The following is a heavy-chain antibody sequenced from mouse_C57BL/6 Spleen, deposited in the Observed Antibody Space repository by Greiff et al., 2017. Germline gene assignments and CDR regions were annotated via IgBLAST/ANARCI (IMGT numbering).Heavy chain of an antibody. CDR2: IDPENGDT. D-gene: IGHD2-5*01. CDR3: TPYYSNTEGFAY. V-gene: IGHV14-4*01. J-gene: IGHJ3*01. CDR1: GFNIKDDY. Sequence: EVMLVESGAELVRPGASVKLSCTASGFNIKDDYMHWVKQRPEQGLEWIGWIDPENGDTEYASKFQGKATITADTSSNTAYLQLSSLTSEDTAVYYCTPYYSNTEGFAYWGQGTLVTVSA.